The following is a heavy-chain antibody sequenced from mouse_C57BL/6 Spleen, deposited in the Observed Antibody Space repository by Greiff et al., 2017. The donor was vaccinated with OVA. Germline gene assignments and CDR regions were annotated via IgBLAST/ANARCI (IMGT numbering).Heavy chain of an antibody. Sequence: EVKLVESGPGMVKPSQSLSLTCTVTGYSITSGYDWHWIRHFPGNKLEWMGYISYSGSTNYNPSLKSRISITHDTSKNHFFLKLNSVTTEDTATYYCARGSNYLFAYWGQGTLVTVSA. CDR1: GYSITSGYD. J-gene: IGHJ3*01. CDR3: ARGSNYLFAY. D-gene: IGHD2-5*01. CDR2: ISYSGST. V-gene: IGHV3-1*01.